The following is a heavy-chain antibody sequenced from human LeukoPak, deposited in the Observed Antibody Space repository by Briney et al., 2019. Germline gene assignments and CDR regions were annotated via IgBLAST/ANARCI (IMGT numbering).Heavy chain of an antibody. D-gene: IGHD1/OR15-1a*01. Sequence: SQTLSLTCAVSGYSIRSGYYWAWIRQPPGKGLEWIGSTHHSGTTYYNPSLKRRVTISVDTTKNQFSLSLSSVTAADTAVYYCAREEETTNFYYWGQGSLVTVSS. CDR1: GYSIRSGYY. J-gene: IGHJ4*02. V-gene: IGHV4-38-2*02. CDR2: THHSGTT. CDR3: AREEETTNFYY.